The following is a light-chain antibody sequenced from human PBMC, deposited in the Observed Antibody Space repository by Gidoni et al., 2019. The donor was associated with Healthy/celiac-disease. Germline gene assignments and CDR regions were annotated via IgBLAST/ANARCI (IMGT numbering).Light chain of an antibody. V-gene: IGKV3-11*01. CDR2: DAS. CDR3: QQRSNWPPIT. CDR1: QSVSSY. Sequence: EIVLTQSPATLSWSPGERATLSCRASQSVSSYLAWYQQKPGQAPRLLIYDASNRATGIPAMFSGSGSGTDFTLTISSLEPEDFAVYYCQQRSNWPPITFGQGTRLEIK. J-gene: IGKJ5*01.